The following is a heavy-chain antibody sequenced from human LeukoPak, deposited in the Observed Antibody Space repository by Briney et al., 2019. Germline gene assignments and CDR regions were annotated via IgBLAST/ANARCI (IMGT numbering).Heavy chain of an antibody. CDR2: INPSDGST. CDR3: ARDSGGAPATPPRIFDY. D-gene: IGHD2-15*01. J-gene: IGHJ4*02. CDR1: GYTFTSYY. Sequence: GASVKVSCKASGYTFTSYYIHWVRQAPGQGLEWMGIINPSDGSTSYAQKFQGRVTMTRDTSTSTVYMELSSLRSEDTAVYYCARDSGGAPATPPRIFDYWGQGTLVPVSS. V-gene: IGHV1-46*01.